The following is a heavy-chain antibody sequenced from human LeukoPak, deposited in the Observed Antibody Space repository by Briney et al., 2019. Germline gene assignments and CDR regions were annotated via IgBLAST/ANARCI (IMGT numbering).Heavy chain of an antibody. J-gene: IGHJ4*02. CDR1: GFIVSNNY. V-gene: IGHV3-53*01. CDR3: AKDQSLSTTMMFDY. Sequence: PGGSLRLSCVASGFIVSNNYMSWVRQAPGKGLEWVSVLYNAGSTYYADSVKGRFTISRDNSRNTLYLQMSSLRAEDTAVYYCAKDQSLSTTMMFDYWGQGTLVTVSS. CDR2: LYNAGST. D-gene: IGHD3-22*01.